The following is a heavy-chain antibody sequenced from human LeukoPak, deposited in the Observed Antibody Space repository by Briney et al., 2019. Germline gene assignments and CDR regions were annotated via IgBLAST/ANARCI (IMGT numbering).Heavy chain of an antibody. CDR3: TSTTAMVSY. V-gene: IGHV3-73*01. D-gene: IGHD5-18*01. CDR2: IRSKANSYAT. CDR1: GFTFSGSA. Sequence: GGSLRLSCAASGFTFSGSAMHWVRQASGKGLEWVGRIRSKANSYATAYAASVKGRFTISGDDSKNTAYLQMNSLKTEDTAVYYCTSTTAMVSYWGQGTLVTVSS. J-gene: IGHJ4*02.